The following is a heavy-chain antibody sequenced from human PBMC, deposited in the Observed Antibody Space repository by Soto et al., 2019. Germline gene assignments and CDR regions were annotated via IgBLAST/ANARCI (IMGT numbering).Heavy chain of an antibody. V-gene: IGHV3-74*01. CDR1: GFNFTNYW. Sequence: GGAQRRSGAACGFNFTNYWMQWVRQAPGKGLVWVSRINSDGSPTSHADSVKGRFTISRDNAKNTLYLQMSSLRAEDTAVYYCARPQYLPDDVFDVWGRGTVVTVSS. CDR3: ARPQYLPDDVFDV. D-gene: IGHD2-2*01. J-gene: IGHJ3*01. CDR2: INSDGSPT.